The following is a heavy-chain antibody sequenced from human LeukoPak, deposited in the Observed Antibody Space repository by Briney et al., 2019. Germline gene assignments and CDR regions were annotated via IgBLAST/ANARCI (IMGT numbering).Heavy chain of an antibody. Sequence: GPVKVSCKASRYTFTGYYMHWGRQAPRQGGEGMGGINTNKVGTNSAQKFQCGVTMTRDTSISTAYMELSRLRSDDTGVYYCARSAVVPAAISARSINWLDPWGQGTLVTVSS. CDR3: ARSAVVPAAISARSINWLDP. V-gene: IGHV1-2*02. CDR2: INTNKVGT. J-gene: IGHJ5*02. D-gene: IGHD2-2*01. CDR1: RYTFTGYY.